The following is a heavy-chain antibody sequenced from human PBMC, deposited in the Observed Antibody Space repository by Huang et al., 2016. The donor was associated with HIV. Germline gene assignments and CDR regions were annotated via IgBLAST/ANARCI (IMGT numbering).Heavy chain of an antibody. CDR2: IKNNGKI. CDR1: GGAFRGSS. D-gene: IGHD3-10*01. CDR3: ARGFNYYASDNLGVYYFDS. J-gene: IGHJ4*02. Sequence: QVQLKQWGAGLLKPSETLSLTCAVYGGAFRGSSWTGIRQSPEKGLEWIGDIKNNGKIMYNPPLSARVTSSTDTSKNHFSLHLTSVTAADTALYYCARGFNYYASDNLGVYYFDSWGLGTLVTVSP. V-gene: IGHV4-34*02.